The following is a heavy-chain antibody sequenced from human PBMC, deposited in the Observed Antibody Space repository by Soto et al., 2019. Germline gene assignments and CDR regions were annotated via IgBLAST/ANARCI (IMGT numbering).Heavy chain of an antibody. Sequence: GASVKVSCKASGYTFTSYGISWVRQAPGQGLEWMGWISAYNGNTNYAQKLQGRVTMTTDTSTSTAYMELRSLRSDDTAVYYCARDPLYNWNDNPLYDYWGQGTLVTVSS. CDR1: GYTFTSYG. D-gene: IGHD1-1*01. V-gene: IGHV1-18*04. CDR3: ARDPLYNWNDNPLYDY. J-gene: IGHJ4*02. CDR2: ISAYNGNT.